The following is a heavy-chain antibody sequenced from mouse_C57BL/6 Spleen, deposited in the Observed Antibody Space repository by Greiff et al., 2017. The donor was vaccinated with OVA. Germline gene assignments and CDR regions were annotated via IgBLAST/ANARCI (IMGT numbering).Heavy chain of an antibody. CDR1: GFSLSTSGMG. CDR3: ARNDYDDPFAY. D-gene: IGHD2-4*01. Sequence: QVTLKESGPGILQSSQTLSLTCSFSGFSLSTSGMGVSWIRQPSGKGLEWLAHIYWDDDKRYNPSLKSRLTISKDTSRNQVFLKITSVDTADTATYYCARNDYDDPFAYWGQGTLVTVSA. CDR2: IYWDDDK. V-gene: IGHV8-12*01. J-gene: IGHJ3*01.